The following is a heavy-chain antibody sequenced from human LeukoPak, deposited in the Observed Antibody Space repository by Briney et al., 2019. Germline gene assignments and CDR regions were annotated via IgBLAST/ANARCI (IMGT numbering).Heavy chain of an antibody. CDR2: IYSGGST. J-gene: IGHJ3*02. V-gene: IGHV3-66*01. D-gene: IGHD6-13*01. CDR3: ARDLRLGQLVRINAFDI. CDR1: GFTVSSNY. Sequence: GGSLRLSCAASGFTVSSNYMSWVRQAPGKGLEWVSVIYSGGSTYYADSVKGRFTISRDNSKNTLYLQMDSLRAEDTAVYYCARDLRLGQLVRINAFDIWGQGTMVTVSS.